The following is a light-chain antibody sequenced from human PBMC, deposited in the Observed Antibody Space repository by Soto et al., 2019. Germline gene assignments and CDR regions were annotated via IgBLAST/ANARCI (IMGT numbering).Light chain of an antibody. CDR1: SSNIGAGYD. CDR2: GNS. Sequence: QSVLTQPPSVSGAPGQRVTISCTGSSSNIGAGYDVHWYQQLPGTAPKLLIYGNSKRHSRVPYRFAGSKSGTSVSLSITGLRAEDEADYYYQSYDSSLSGWVFGGGTQLTV. J-gene: IGLJ3*02. V-gene: IGLV1-40*01. CDR3: QSYDSSLSGWV.